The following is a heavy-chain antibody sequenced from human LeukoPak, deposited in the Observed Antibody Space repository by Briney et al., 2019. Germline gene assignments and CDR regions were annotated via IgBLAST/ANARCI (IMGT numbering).Heavy chain of an antibody. CDR2: INYDGGT. J-gene: IGHJ4*02. CDR1: GGSISSSNYH. CDR3: AREAQQYSGSYYVDY. V-gene: IGHV4-39*02. D-gene: IGHD1-26*01. Sequence: SETLSLTCTVSGGSISSSNYHWGWIRQPPEKGLEWIGSINYDGGTYHNPSLQSRVTMSVDTSKNLFSLKLNSVAAADAAVYYCAREAQQYSGSYYVDYWGQGTLVTVSS.